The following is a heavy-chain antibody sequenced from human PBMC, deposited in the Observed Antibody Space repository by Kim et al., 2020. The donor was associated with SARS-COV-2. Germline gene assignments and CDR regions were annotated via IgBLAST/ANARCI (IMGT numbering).Heavy chain of an antibody. CDR3: ARDGCSGGSCYPNS. Sequence: NPSLKSRVTISVDTSKNQFSLKLSSVTAADTAVYYCARDGCSGGSCYPNSWGQGTLVTVSS. V-gene: IGHV4-59*01. D-gene: IGHD2-15*01. J-gene: IGHJ4*02.